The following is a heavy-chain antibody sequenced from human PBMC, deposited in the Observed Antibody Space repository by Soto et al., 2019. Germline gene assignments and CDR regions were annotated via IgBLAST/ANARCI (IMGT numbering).Heavy chain of an antibody. CDR1: GGSISNYY. D-gene: IGHD6-6*01. V-gene: IGHV4-59*01. CDR3: ARGGGSSSRYYYYGMDV. Sequence: TLSLTCTVSGGSISNYYWSWIRQPPGKGLEWIGYIYYSGSTNYNPSLKSRVTISVDTSKNQFSLKLSSVTAADTAVYYCARGGGSSSRYYYYGMDVWGQGTTVTVSS. CDR2: IYYSGST. J-gene: IGHJ6*02.